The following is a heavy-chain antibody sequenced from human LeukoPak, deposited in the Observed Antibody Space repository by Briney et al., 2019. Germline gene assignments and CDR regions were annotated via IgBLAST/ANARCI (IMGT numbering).Heavy chain of an antibody. CDR3: ARDDYGDYRSLPHA. J-gene: IGHJ5*02. V-gene: IGHV3-30*04. Sequence: GRSLRLSCAASGFTFSSYAMHWVRQAPGKGLEWVAVISYDGSNKYYADSVKGRFTISRDNSKNTLYLQMNSLRAEDTAVYYCARDDYGDYRSLPHAWGQGTLVTVSS. CDR1: GFTFSSYA. D-gene: IGHD4-17*01. CDR2: ISYDGSNK.